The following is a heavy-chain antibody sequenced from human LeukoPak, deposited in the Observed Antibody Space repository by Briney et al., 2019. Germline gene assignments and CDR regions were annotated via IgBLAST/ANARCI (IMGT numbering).Heavy chain of an antibody. V-gene: IGHV1-18*01. CDR1: GYTFTSYG. J-gene: IGHJ6*02. D-gene: IGHD2-2*01. Sequence: ASVKVSCKASGYTFTSYGISWVRQAPGQGLEWMGWISAYNGNTNYAQKLQGRVTMTTDTPTSTAYMELRSLRSDDTAVYYCARGDIVVVPAAGFYGMDVWGQGTTVTVSS. CDR2: ISAYNGNT. CDR3: ARGDIVVVPAAGFYGMDV.